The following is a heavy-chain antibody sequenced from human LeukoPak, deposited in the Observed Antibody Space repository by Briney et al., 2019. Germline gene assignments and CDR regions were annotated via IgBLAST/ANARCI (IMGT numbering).Heavy chain of an antibody. CDR3: ARRDSYFSKTSCLSGYGFYN. Sequence: GASVKVSCKASGYTFTSYGISWVRQAPGQGLEWMGWISAYNGNTNYAQKLQGRVTMTTDTSTSTAYMELRSLRSDDTAVYYCARRDSYFSKTSCLSGYGFYNLGQGTMVTVSS. J-gene: IGHJ3*02. D-gene: IGHD2-2*01. V-gene: IGHV1-18*01. CDR2: ISAYNGNT. CDR1: GYTFTSYG.